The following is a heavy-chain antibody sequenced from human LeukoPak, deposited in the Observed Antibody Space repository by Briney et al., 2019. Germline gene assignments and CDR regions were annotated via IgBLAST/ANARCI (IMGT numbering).Heavy chain of an antibody. D-gene: IGHD4-17*01. V-gene: IGHV3-20*04. CDR3: TTDLSGAFDP. Sequence: GGSLRLSCAASGFTFDDYGMSWVRQAPGKGLEWVSGINWNGGSTGYADSVKGRFTISRDNAKNSLYLQMNSLRAEDTAVYYCTTDLSGAFDPWGQGTLVTVSS. CDR2: INWNGGST. CDR1: GFTFDDYG. J-gene: IGHJ5*02.